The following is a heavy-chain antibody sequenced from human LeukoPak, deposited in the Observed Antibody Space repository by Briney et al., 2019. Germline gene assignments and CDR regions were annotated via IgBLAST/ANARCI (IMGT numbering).Heavy chain of an antibody. CDR1: GFTVSSNY. CDR2: IYSGGST. D-gene: IGHD6-19*01. Sequence: GSLRLSCAASGFTVSSNYMSWVRQAPGKGLEWVSVIYSGGSTYYADSVKGRFTISRDNSKNTLYLQMNSLRAEDTAIYYCATELAVAGTFDYWGQGTLVTVSS. J-gene: IGHJ4*02. V-gene: IGHV3-66*01. CDR3: ATELAVAGTFDY.